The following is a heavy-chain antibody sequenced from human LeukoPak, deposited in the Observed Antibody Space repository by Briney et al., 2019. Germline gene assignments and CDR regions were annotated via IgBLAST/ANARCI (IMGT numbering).Heavy chain of an antibody. CDR1: GFTVSSNS. CDR2: IYSDNT. Sequence: GGSLRLSFTVSGFTVSSNSMSWVRQAPGKGLEWVSFIYSDNTHYSDSVKGRFTISRDNSKNTLYLQMNSLRAEDTAVYHCARRAGAYSHPYDYWGQGTLVTVSS. J-gene: IGHJ4*02. CDR3: ARRAGAYSHPYDY. D-gene: IGHD4/OR15-4a*01. V-gene: IGHV3-53*01.